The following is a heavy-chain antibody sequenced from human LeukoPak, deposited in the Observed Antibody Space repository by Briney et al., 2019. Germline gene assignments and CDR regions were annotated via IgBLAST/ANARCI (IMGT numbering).Heavy chain of an antibody. Sequence: SETLSLTCTVSGGSISGHYWTWIRQPPGAGLEWIGQIYYSGKADYNPSLKSRITISVDTSKNQSSLKLTSVTAADTAIYYCARFGVDYDMDVWGQGTTVTVS. J-gene: IGHJ6*02. CDR3: ARFGVDYDMDV. D-gene: IGHD3-16*01. V-gene: IGHV4-59*11. CDR1: GGSISGHY. CDR2: IYYSGKA.